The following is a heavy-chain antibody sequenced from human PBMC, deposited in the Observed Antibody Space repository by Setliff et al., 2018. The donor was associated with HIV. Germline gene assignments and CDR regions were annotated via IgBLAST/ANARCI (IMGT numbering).Heavy chain of an antibody. CDR3: KADSSGYP. CDR1: EFTFSSHW. J-gene: IGHJ5*02. Sequence: PGGSLRLSCEASEFTFSSHWMSWVRQAPGKGLEWVANLKGDGSQNNYVDSVKVRFTTSREDSKNTAYLQMNSLKTEDTAVYYCKADSSGYPWGQGTLVTVSS. V-gene: IGHV3-7*03. D-gene: IGHD3-22*01. CDR2: LKGDGSQN.